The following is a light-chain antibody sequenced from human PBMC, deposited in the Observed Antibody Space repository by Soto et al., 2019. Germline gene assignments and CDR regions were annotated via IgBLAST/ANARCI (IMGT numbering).Light chain of an antibody. Sequence: QSVLTQPPSVSGAPGQRVTISCTGSSSNIGAGYDVHWYQQLPGTAPKLLIHGNSNRPSGVPDRFSGSKSGTSAPLAITGLQAEDEADYYCQSYDSSLSGVVFGGGTKLTVL. V-gene: IGLV1-40*01. CDR3: QSYDSSLSGVV. CDR2: GNS. J-gene: IGLJ2*01. CDR1: SSNIGAGYD.